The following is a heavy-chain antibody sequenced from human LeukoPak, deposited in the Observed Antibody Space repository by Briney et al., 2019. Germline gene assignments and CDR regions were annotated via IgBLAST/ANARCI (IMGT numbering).Heavy chain of an antibody. D-gene: IGHD6-19*01. Sequence: GGSLRLSCAASGFTFTTYSMNWVRQAPGKGLEWVSSITSSSASMYYADSVKGRFTISRDNAKNSLYLQMNSLRADDTAVFYCARGFSSGPDDSWGQGTLVTVSS. CDR3: ARGFSSGPDDS. J-gene: IGHJ5*01. CDR1: GFTFTTYS. V-gene: IGHV3-21*01. CDR2: ITSSSASM.